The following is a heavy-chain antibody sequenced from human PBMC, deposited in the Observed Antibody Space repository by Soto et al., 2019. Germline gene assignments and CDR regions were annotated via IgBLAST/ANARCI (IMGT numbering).Heavy chain of an antibody. CDR3: ARTYGSGSYEYYYYYGMDV. J-gene: IGHJ6*02. D-gene: IGHD3-10*01. CDR2: IIPIFGTA. CDR1: GGTFSSYA. V-gene: IGHV1-69*01. Sequence: QVQLVQSGAEVKKPGSSVKVSCKASGGTFSSYAISWVRQAPGQGLEWMGVIIPIFGTANYAQKFQGRVTITADESTSTAYMELSSLRSEDTAVYYCARTYGSGSYEYYYYYGMDVWGQGTTVTVSS.